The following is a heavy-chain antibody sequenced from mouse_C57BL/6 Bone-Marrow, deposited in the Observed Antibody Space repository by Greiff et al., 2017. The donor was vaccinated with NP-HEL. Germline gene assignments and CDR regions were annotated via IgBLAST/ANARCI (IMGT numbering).Heavy chain of an antibody. CDR3: TTPLTGVAY. Sequence: LVESGAELVRPGASVKLSCTASGFNIKDDYMHWVKQRPEQGLEWIGWIDPENGDTEYASKFQGKATITADTSSNTAYLQLSSLTSEDTAVYYCTTPLTGVAYWGQGTLVTVSA. J-gene: IGHJ3*01. CDR1: GFNIKDDY. V-gene: IGHV14-4*01. CDR2: IDPENGDT. D-gene: IGHD4-1*01.